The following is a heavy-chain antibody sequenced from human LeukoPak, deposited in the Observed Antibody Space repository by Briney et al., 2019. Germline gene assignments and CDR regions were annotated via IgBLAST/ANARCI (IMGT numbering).Heavy chain of an antibody. CDR1: RFTFASYG. D-gene: IGHD3-22*01. CDR3: AIMHGYYDGTGYWVQ. J-gene: IGHJ1*01. CDR2: ITTNGGRT. V-gene: IGHV3-23*01. Sequence: GGSLRLSCAASRFTFASYGMSWVRQAPGKGLEWVSFITTNGGRTSYADSVEGRFTISRDNPRNTLYMQMNSLRDEDTAVYHCAIMHGYYDGTGYWVQWGQGTLVTVSS.